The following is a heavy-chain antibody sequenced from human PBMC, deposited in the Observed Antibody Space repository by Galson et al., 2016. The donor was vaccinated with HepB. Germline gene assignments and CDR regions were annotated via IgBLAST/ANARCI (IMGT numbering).Heavy chain of an antibody. V-gene: IGHV5-51*01. CDR3: ARRIASSQNKPGPLDI. J-gene: IGHJ3*02. CDR1: GDSFPNYW. Sequence: QSGAEVKKPGESLKISCKGSGDSFPNYWIAWVRQMPGKGLEWMGIIYPSDSETKYSPSFQGQVTISADKSISTAYLQWSSLKASNSAMYYCARRIASSQNKPGPLDIWGQGTMVTVSS. D-gene: IGHD6-13*01. CDR2: IYPSDSET.